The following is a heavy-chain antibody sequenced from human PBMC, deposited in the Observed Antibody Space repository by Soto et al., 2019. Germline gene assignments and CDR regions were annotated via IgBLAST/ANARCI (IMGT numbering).Heavy chain of an antibody. J-gene: IGHJ5*02. Sequence: GGSLRLSCAASGFIVSSNYMSWVRQAPGEGLEWVSVIYSGGSTYYADSVKGRFTISRDNSKNTLYLQMNSLRAEDTAVYYCARDSLGPGGYYDSSGYYFTWGQGTLVTVSS. V-gene: IGHV3-66*01. CDR3: ARDSLGPGGYYDSSGYYFT. D-gene: IGHD3-22*01. CDR1: GFIVSSNY. CDR2: IYSGGST.